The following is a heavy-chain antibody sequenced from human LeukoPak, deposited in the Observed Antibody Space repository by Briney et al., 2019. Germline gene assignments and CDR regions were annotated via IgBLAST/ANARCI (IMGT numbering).Heavy chain of an antibody. J-gene: IGHJ4*02. V-gene: IGHV4-59*08. CDR1: GGSISSHC. CDR3: ARVTYSIFDY. D-gene: IGHD2-21*01. CDR2: IYYSGST. Sequence: SETLSLTCTVSGGSISSHCWSWIRQPPGKGLEWIGYIYYSGSTNYKPSLKSRVTISVDTSKNQFSLKLSSVTAADTAVYYCARVTYSIFDYWGQGTLVTVSS.